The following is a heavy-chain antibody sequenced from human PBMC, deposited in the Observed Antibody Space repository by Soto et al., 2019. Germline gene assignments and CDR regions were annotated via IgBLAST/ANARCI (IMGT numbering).Heavy chain of an antibody. V-gene: IGHV5-51*01. J-gene: IGHJ6*02. CDR2: IYPGDSDT. D-gene: IGHD6-19*01. CDR1: GYSFTSYW. Sequence: GESLKISCKGSGYSFTSYWIGWVRQMPGKGLEWMGIIYPGDSDTRYSPSFQGQVTISADKSISTAYLQWSSLKASDTAMYYCARQERYSSSSYYYYGMDVWGQGTTVTVSS. CDR3: ARQERYSSSSYYYYGMDV.